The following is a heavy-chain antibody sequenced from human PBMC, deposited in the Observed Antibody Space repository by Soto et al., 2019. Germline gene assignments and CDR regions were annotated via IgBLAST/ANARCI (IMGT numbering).Heavy chain of an antibody. CDR1: GGSFSGYY. CDR2: INHSGST. J-gene: IGHJ5*02. Sequence: QVQLQQWGAGLLKPSETLSLTCAVYGGSFSGYYWSWIRQPPGKGLEWIGEINHSGSTNYNPSLKSRVTISVDTSKNQFSLKLSSVTAADTAVYYCARDLPDYYDSSGYHGWFDPWGQGTLVTVSS. D-gene: IGHD3-22*01. CDR3: ARDLPDYYDSSGYHGWFDP. V-gene: IGHV4-34*01.